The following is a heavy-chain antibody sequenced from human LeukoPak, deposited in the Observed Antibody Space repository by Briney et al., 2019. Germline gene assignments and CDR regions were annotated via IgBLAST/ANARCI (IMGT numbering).Heavy chain of an antibody. D-gene: IGHD4-17*01. V-gene: IGHV4-39*07. CDR3: ARDTVTSYYMDV. J-gene: IGHJ6*03. Sequence: SETLSLTCTVSGGSISSSSYYWGWIRQPPGKGLEWIGSIYYSGSTYYNPSLKSRVTISVDTSKNQFSLKLSSVTAADTAVYYCARDTVTSYYMDVWGKGTTVTISS. CDR2: IYYSGST. CDR1: GGSISSSSYY.